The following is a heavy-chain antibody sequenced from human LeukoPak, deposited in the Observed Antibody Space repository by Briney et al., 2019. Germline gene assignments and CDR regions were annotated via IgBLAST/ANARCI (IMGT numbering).Heavy chain of an antibody. J-gene: IGHJ4*02. D-gene: IGHD2-15*01. CDR1: GFTFSSYS. Sequence: GGSLRLSCAASGFTFSSYSMNWVRQAPWKGLEWVSSISSSSVYINYADSLKGRFTISRDNAKNSLYLQMNSLRAEDTAVYYCARVASSGALRTDYWGQGTLVTVSS. CDR3: ARVASSGALRTDY. V-gene: IGHV3-21*01. CDR2: ISSSSVYI.